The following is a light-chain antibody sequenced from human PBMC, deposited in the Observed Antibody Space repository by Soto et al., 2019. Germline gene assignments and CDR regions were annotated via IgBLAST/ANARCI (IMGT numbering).Light chain of an antibody. CDR1: QTIMTY. J-gene: IGKJ1*01. Sequence: DIQITQSPASRSASVGDEVTITFRASQTIMTYLNWYQLKPGKPPRLLIYAASSLQSGVPSRFSGSGSGTDFTLTISSLQPEDFATYSCQQSYNSPQTFGRGTKVDIK. V-gene: IGKV1-39*01. CDR2: AAS. CDR3: QQSYNSPQT.